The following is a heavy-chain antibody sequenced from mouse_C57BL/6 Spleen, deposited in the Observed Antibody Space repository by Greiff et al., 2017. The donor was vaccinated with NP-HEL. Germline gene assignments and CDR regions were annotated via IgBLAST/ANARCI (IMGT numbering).Heavy chain of an antibody. CDR3: ARNDYGSPYAMDY. J-gene: IGHJ4*01. CDR2: IHPNSGST. D-gene: IGHD1-1*01. V-gene: IGHV1-64*01. Sequence: VQLQQPGAELVKPGASVKLSCKASGYTFTSYWMHWVKQRPGQGLEWIGMIHPNSGSTNYNEKFKSKATLTVDKSSSTAYMKLSSLTSEDSAVYYCARNDYGSPYAMDYWGQGTSVTVSS. CDR1: GYTFTSYW.